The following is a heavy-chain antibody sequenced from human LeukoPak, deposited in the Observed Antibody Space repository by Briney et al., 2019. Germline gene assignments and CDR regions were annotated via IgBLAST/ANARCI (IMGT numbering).Heavy chain of an antibody. J-gene: IGHJ5*02. V-gene: IGHV1-69*05. CDR2: IIPNFGTA. D-gene: IGHD3-3*01. CDR1: GGTFSSYA. CDR3: AREYYDFWSGYRFDP. Sequence: GASVKVSCKASGGTFSSYAISWVRQAPGQGLEWMGRIIPNFGTANYAQKFQGRVTITTDESTSTAYMELSSLRSEDTAVYYCAREYYDFWSGYRFDPWGQGTLVTVSS.